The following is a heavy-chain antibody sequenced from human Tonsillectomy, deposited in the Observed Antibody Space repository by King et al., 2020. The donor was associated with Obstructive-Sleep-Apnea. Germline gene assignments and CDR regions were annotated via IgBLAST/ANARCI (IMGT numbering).Heavy chain of an antibody. CDR3: ARERTPYYDSSGYTVDY. D-gene: IGHD3-22*01. J-gene: IGHJ4*02. Sequence: QLMQSGAEVKKPGESLRISCKGSGYSFTSYWISWVRQMPGKGLEWMGRIDPSDSYTDYSPSFQGHVTISADKSISTAYLQWSSLKASDTAIYYCARERTPYYDSSGYTVDYWGQGTLVTVSS. CDR1: GYSFTSYW. CDR2: IDPSDSYT. V-gene: IGHV5-10-1*01.